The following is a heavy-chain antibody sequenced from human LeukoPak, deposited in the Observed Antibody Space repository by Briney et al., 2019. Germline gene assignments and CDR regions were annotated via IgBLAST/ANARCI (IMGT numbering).Heavy chain of an antibody. Sequence: PGGSLRLSCAAPGFTFSSYGMHWVRQAPGKGLEWVAVISYDGSNKYYADSVKGRFTISRDNSKNTLYLQMNSLRAEDTAVYYCARGSYDSSGYYYGLGYWGQGTLVTVSS. J-gene: IGHJ4*02. CDR1: GFTFSSYG. V-gene: IGHV3-30*03. CDR3: ARGSYDSSGYYYGLGY. CDR2: ISYDGSNK. D-gene: IGHD3-22*01.